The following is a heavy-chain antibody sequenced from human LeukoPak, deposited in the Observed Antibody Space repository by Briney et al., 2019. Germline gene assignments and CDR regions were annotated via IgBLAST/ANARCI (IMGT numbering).Heavy chain of an antibody. CDR1: GGSISSSSYY. CDR3: VRGGGYEYYYYGMDV. Sequence: SETLSLTCTVSGGSISSSSYYWGWIRQPPGKGLEWIGSIYYSGSTYYNPSLKSRVTISVDTSKNQFSLKLSSVTAADTAVYYCVRGGGYEYYYYGMDVWGQGTTVTVSS. CDR2: IYYSGST. J-gene: IGHJ6*02. V-gene: IGHV4-39*07. D-gene: IGHD5-12*01.